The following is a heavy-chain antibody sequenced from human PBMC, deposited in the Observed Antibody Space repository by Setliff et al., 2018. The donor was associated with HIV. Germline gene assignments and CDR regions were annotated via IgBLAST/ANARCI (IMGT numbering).Heavy chain of an antibody. D-gene: IGHD2-2*01. CDR3: AKLLPAADMAREIDS. V-gene: IGHV4-39*01. CDR1: GGSISSDCCY. J-gene: IGHJ4*02. Sequence: SETLSLTCSVSGGSISSDCCYWGWIRQPPGKGLEWIASIYYSGYTYSNPSLKSRVTISVDTSKNQFSLKLISVSAADTAVYYCAKLLPAADMAREIDSWGQGTLVTVSS. CDR2: IYYSGYT.